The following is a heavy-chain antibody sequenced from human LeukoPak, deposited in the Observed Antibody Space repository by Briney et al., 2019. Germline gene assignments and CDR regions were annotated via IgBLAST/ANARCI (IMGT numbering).Heavy chain of an antibody. CDR1: GYTFTSYY. D-gene: IGHD4-17*01. CDR2: INPSGGST. V-gene: IGHV1-46*01. Sequence: ASVRVSCKASGYTFTSYYMHWVRQAPGQGLEWMGIINPSGGSTSYAQKFQGRVTMTRDMSTSTVYMELSSLRSENTAVYYCARGCDYGDYGHFCRNYYYYYMDVWGKGTTVTVSS. J-gene: IGHJ6*03. CDR3: ARGCDYGDYGHFCRNYYYYYMDV.